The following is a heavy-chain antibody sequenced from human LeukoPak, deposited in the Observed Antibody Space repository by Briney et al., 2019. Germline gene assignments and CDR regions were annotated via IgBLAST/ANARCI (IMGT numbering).Heavy chain of an antibody. V-gene: IGHV4-59*01. J-gene: IGHJ3*02. CDR1: GGSLSSYY. CDR2: IYYTGST. Sequence: SETLSLTCTVSGGSLSSYYWTWIRQPPGKGLEWIGYIYYTGSTSYNPSLKSRVTISVQTSKNQFSLKLSSVTAADTAVYYCARGCGGDCYLLADAFDIWGQGTMVTVSS. D-gene: IGHD2-21*02. CDR3: ARGCGGDCYLLADAFDI.